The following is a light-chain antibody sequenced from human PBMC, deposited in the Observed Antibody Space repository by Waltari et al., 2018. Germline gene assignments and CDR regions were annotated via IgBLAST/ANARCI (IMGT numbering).Light chain of an antibody. J-gene: IGLJ1*01. CDR1: SSDVGGYNY. V-gene: IGLV2-14*03. Sequence: SCTGTSSDVGGYNYVSWYQQHPGTTPKLIIFDVNRRPSGVSHRFSGSKSGNTASLTISGLQAEDEADYYCGSYTTRATHVFGIGTKVTVL. CDR3: GSYTTRATHV. CDR2: DVN.